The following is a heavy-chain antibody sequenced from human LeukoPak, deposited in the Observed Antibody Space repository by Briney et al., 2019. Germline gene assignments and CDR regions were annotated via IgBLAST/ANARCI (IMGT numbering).Heavy chain of an antibody. D-gene: IGHD6-19*01. Sequence: PSETLSLTCTVSGGSISSYYWSWIRQPPGKGLGWVGYIYYSGSTNYNPSLKSRVTISVDTSKNQFSLKLSSVTAADTAVYYCARNPAGYSSSGGDYWGQGTLVTVSS. CDR3: ARNPAGYSSSGGDY. CDR1: GGSISSYY. V-gene: IGHV4-59*01. J-gene: IGHJ4*02. CDR2: IYYSGST.